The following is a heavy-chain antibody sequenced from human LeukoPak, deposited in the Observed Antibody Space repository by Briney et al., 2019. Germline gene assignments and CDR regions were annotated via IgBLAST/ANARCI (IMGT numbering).Heavy chain of an antibody. CDR3: ARDRGIRYNYYYMDV. V-gene: IGHV3-48*01. D-gene: IGHD3-9*01. CDR1: GFTFNNYA. CDR2: ISRSNITT. J-gene: IGHJ6*03. Sequence: PGGSLRLSCAASGFTFNNYAMNWVRQAPGKGLDWVSYISRSNITTYVADSVKGRFTISRDNAKNSLYLQMNSLRVEDTAIYYCARDRGIRYNYYYMDVWGKGTTVTVSS.